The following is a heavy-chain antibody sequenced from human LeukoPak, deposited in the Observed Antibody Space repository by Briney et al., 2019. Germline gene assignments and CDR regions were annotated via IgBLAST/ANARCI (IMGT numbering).Heavy chain of an antibody. CDR3: ARSSRIVVVPAALRSYYYGMDV. Sequence: ASVKVSCKASGYTFTSYGISWVRQAPGQGLEWIGWISAYNGNTNYVQKLQGRVTMTTDISTTTAYMELRSLRSDDTAVYYCARSSRIVVVPAALRSYYYGMDVWGQGTTVTVSS. V-gene: IGHV1-18*01. J-gene: IGHJ6*02. D-gene: IGHD2-2*01. CDR1: GYTFTSYG. CDR2: ISAYNGNT.